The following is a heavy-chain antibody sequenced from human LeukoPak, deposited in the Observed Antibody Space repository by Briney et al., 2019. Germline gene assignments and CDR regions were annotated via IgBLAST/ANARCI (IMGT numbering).Heavy chain of an antibody. CDR3: ARAASSSWTDFAS. J-gene: IGHJ4*02. D-gene: IGHD6-13*01. CDR2: ISSSGSTI. V-gene: IGHV3-11*01. CDR1: GFTFSDYY. Sequence: GGSLRLSCAASGFTFSDYYVSWIRQAPGKGLEWVSYISSSGSTIYYADSVKGRFTISRDNAKNSLYLQMNSLRAEDTAVYYCARAASSSWTDFASWGQGTLVTVSS.